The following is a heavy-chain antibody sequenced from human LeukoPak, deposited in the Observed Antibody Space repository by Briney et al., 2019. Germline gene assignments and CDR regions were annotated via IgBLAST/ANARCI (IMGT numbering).Heavy chain of an antibody. CDR3: ARDRYYYDSSGDAFDI. Sequence: KPSETLSLTCAVYGGSFSGYYWSWIRQPAGKGLEWIGRVYTSGSTNYNPSLKSRVTMSVETSKNQFSLKLSSVTAADTAVYYCARDRYYYDSSGDAFDIWGQGTMVTVSS. J-gene: IGHJ3*02. V-gene: IGHV4-4*07. D-gene: IGHD3-22*01. CDR1: GGSFSGYY. CDR2: VYTSGST.